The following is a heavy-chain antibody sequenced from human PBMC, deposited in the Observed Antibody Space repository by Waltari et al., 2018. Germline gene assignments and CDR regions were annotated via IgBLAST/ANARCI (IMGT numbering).Heavy chain of an antibody. CDR3: TTDSPIPGPDFDC. CDR1: GFMFCSYW. Sequence: EVQLVESGGGLVQRGGSLRRSCATSGFMFCSYWMNWGRQAPGGGLRLGANIKEDGTAKYYLDSVRGRFTISRDNAKNTLYLEMNSLRAEDTAVYYCTTDSPIPGPDFDCWGQGALVTVSS. J-gene: IGHJ4*02. V-gene: IGHV3-7*01. CDR2: IKEDGTAK. D-gene: IGHD2-2*02.